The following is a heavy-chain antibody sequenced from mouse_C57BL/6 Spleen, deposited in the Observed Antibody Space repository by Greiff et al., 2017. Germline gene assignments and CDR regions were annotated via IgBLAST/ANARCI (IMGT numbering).Heavy chain of an antibody. J-gene: IGHJ3*01. D-gene: IGHD2-2*01. CDR3: ASDDGYDGGFAY. CDR1: GYTFTSYW. CDR2: IHPNSGST. V-gene: IGHV1-64*01. Sequence: VQLQQPGAELVKPGASVKLSCKASGYTFTSYWMHWVKQRPGQGLEWIGMIHPNSGSTNYNEKFKSKATLTVDKSSSTAYLQLSSLTSEDSAVYYCASDDGYDGGFAYWGQGTLVTVSA.